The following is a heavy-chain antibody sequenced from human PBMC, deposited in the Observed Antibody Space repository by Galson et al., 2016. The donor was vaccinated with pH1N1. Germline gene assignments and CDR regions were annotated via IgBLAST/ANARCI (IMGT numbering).Heavy chain of an antibody. CDR1: GYKFTTYW. D-gene: IGHD2-21*01. J-gene: IGHJ5*02. V-gene: IGHV5-51*03. CDR2: IYPDDSDT. Sequence: QSGAEVTKPGESLKIPCEVFGYKFTTYWIGWVRQMPGKGLEWMGIIYPDDSDTRYNPAFQGQVTISVDKSINTAYLQWNSLKASDTAIYYCARGLLSGFDPWGQGTLVIVSS. CDR3: ARGLLSGFDP.